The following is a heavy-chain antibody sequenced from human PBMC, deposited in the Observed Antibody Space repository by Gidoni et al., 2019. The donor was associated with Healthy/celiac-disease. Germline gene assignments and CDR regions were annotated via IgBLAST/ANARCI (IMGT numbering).Heavy chain of an antibody. J-gene: IGHJ4*02. CDR2: ISGSGGST. CDR3: AKDRRSGGAFDY. Sequence: EVQLLESGGGLVQPGGSLRLSCAASGFPFSSSAMSWVRQAPGKGLEWVAAISGSGGSTYYADSVKGRFTISRDNSKNTLYLQMNSLRAEDTAVYYCAKDRRSGGAFDYWGQGTLVTVSS. CDR1: GFPFSSSA. V-gene: IGHV3-23*01. D-gene: IGHD1-26*01.